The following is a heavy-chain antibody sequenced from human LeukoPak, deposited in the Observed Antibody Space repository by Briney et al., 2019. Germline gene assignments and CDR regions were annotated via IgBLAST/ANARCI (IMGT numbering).Heavy chain of an antibody. CDR1: GYTFTNYY. Sequence: ASVKVSCKASGYTFTNYYIHWVRQAPGHGLEWMGISNPSGDSTNYAQRFQGRVTMTRDTSTSTVYMDLSSLRSEDTAVYYCARWTTTFLDYWGQGTLVTVSS. CDR3: ARWTTTFLDY. J-gene: IGHJ4*02. V-gene: IGHV1-46*01. CDR2: SNPSGDST. D-gene: IGHD1-1*01.